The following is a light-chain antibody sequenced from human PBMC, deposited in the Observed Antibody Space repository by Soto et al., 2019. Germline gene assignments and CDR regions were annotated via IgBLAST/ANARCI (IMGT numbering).Light chain of an antibody. CDR3: RSYTSSSTLYV. V-gene: IGLV2-14*01. J-gene: IGLJ1*01. Sequence: QSALTQPASVSGSPGQSITISCTGTSNDIGAYNYVSWYQHHPGKAPKLIIYEVTNRPSGVSNRFSGSKSANTASLTISGLRAEDEADYYCRSYTSSSTLYVFATGTKLTVL. CDR2: EVT. CDR1: SNDIGAYNY.